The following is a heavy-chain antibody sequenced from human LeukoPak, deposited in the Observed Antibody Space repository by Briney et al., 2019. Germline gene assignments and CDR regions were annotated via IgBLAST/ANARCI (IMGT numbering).Heavy chain of an antibody. Sequence: SETLSLTCTVSGGSISSYYWSWLRQPPGKGLEWIGYIYYSGSTNYNPSLKSRVTISVHTSKNQFSLNLSSLPAADTAVYYCARDAAGLGAAAGHWFDSCGQGTLVTVSS. D-gene: IGHD6-13*01. CDR2: IYYSGST. CDR3: ARDAAGLGAAAGHWFDS. V-gene: IGHV4-59*01. J-gene: IGHJ5*01. CDR1: GGSISSYY.